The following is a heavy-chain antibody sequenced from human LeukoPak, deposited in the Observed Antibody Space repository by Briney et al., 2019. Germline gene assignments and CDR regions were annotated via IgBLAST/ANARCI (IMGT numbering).Heavy chain of an antibody. Sequence: PGGSLRLSCAASGFTFSTYGMTWVRQVPGKGLEWVSTISASGGNTYYADSVKGRFTISRDTSKNTLDLQMNSLRAEDTAIYYCAKGRSTYGSCFDYWGQGTLVTVSS. D-gene: IGHD5-18*01. CDR3: AKGRSTYGSCFDY. V-gene: IGHV3-23*01. CDR2: ISASGGNT. J-gene: IGHJ4*02. CDR1: GFTFSTYG.